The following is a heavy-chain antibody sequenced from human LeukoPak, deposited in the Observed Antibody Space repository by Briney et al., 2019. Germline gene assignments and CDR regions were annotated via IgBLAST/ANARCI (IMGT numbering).Heavy chain of an antibody. D-gene: IGHD6-19*01. CDR1: GYTFTSYY. J-gene: IGHJ4*02. CDR3: ARGHIPGQSGWYQGIGVSFDY. CDR2: INPSGGST. V-gene: IGHV1-46*01. Sequence: ASVKVSCKASGYTFTSYYMHWVRQAPGQGLEWMGIINPSGGSTSYAQKFQGRVTMTRDMSTSTVYMELSSLRSEDTAAYYCARGHIPGQSGWYQGIGVSFDYWGQGTLVTVSS.